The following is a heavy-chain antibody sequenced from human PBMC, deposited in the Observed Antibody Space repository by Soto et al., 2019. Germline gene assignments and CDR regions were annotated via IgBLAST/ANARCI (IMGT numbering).Heavy chain of an antibody. CDR1: GFTFSSYA. J-gene: IGHJ4*02. V-gene: IGHV3-23*01. D-gene: IGHD1-1*01. CDR3: ANGRGPNWNFDY. CDR2: ISGSGGTA. Sequence: EVQLLESGGGSVQPGGSLRLSCAASGFTFSSYAMHWVRRPPGKGLERVSTISGSGGTAYCADSVKGRFSISRDSLMNTLDLQINTVRAVDTGVYYRANGRGPNWNFDYWGKRTLVTVSP.